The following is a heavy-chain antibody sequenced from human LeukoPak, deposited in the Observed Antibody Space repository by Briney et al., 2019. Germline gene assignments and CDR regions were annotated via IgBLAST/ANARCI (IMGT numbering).Heavy chain of an antibody. CDR3: ARLIAAAECFDY. V-gene: IGHV3-30*19. Sequence: GGSLRLSCAASGFTFSSYGMHWVRQAPGKGLEWVAVISYDGSNKYYADSVKGRFTISRDNSKNTLYLQMNSLRAEDTAVYYCARLIAAAECFDYWGQGTLVTVSS. CDR1: GFTFSSYG. D-gene: IGHD6-13*01. CDR2: ISYDGSNK. J-gene: IGHJ4*02.